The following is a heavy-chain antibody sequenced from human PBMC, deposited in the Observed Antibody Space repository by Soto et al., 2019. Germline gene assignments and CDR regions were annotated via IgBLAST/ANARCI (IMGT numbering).Heavy chain of an antibody. V-gene: IGHV3-23*01. CDR3: AKDLSGSGWYYFDY. Sequence: GGSLRLSSAASGFTFSSYAMSWVRQAPGKGLEWVSAISGSGGSTYYADSVKGRFTISRDNSKNTLYLQMNSLRAEDTAVYYCAKDLSGSGWYYFDYWGQGTLVTVSS. D-gene: IGHD6-19*01. CDR1: GFTFSSYA. CDR2: ISGSGGST. J-gene: IGHJ4*02.